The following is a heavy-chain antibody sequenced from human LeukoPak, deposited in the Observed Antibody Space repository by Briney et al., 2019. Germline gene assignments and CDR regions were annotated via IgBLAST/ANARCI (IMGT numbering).Heavy chain of an antibody. D-gene: IGHD2-15*01. V-gene: IGHV3-23*01. CDR2: ISDSGIST. CDR3: AKVRMWTVFDY. CDR1: GLTFSSYG. J-gene: IGHJ4*02. Sequence: GGSLRLSCAASGLTFSSYGMNWVRQAPGKGLEWVSSISDSGISTDYADSVKGRFTISRDNLKNTLFLQMNTLRAEDTAVYYCAKVRMWTVFDYWGQGTLVTVSS.